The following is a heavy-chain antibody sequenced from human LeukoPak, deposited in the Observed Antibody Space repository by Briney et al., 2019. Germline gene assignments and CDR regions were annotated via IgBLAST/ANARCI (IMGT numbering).Heavy chain of an antibody. V-gene: IGHV4-59*01. CDR1: DGSISNYY. CDR3: AREARREGYRFDY. Sequence: SEALSLTCTVSDGSISNYYWSWIRQPPGKGLEWIGYVHYTGNTNYNPSLKSRLTISVDTSKNQFSLKLRSVTAADTAVYYCAREARREGYRFDYWGQGTLVTVSS. J-gene: IGHJ4*02. CDR2: VHYTGNT. D-gene: IGHD5-24*01.